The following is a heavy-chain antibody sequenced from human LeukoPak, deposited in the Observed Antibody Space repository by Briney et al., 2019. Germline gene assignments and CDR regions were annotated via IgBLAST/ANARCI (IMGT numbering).Heavy chain of an antibody. J-gene: IGHJ5*02. D-gene: IGHD3-22*01. Sequence: SETLSLTCTVSGGSISSSSYYWGWIRQPPGKGLEWIGSIYYSGSTYYNPSLKSRVTISADTSKNQFSLKLSSVTAADTAVYYCARLGGGQYYYDSSARWFDPWGQGTLVTVSS. CDR1: GGSISSSSYY. V-gene: IGHV4-39*01. CDR2: IYYSGST. CDR3: ARLGGGQYYYDSSARWFDP.